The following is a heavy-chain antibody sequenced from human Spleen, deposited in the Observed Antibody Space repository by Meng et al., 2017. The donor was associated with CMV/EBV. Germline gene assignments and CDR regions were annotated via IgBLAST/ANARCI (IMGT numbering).Heavy chain of an antibody. V-gene: IGHV3-23*01. Sequence: GESLKISCAASGFTFSSYGMEWVRQAPGKGLEWVSAINGGGDSRYYIDSVKGRFTISRDNSKNTLYLQMNSLRAEDTAVYYCAKDRFYSDFWGQGALVTVSS. CDR2: INGGGDSR. J-gene: IGHJ4*02. CDR3: AKDRFYSDF. CDR1: GFTFSSYG.